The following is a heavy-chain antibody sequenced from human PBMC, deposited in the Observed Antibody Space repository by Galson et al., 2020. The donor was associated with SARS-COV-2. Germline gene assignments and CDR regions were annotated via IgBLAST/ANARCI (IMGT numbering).Heavy chain of an antibody. Sequence: GGSLRLSCAASGFTFSSYSMNWVRQAPGKGLEWVSSSSSSSSYIYYADSVKGRFTISRDNAKNSLYLQMNSLRAEDTAVYYCASVAAAGPGAYYYYGMDVWGQGTTVTVSS. V-gene: IGHV3-21*01. CDR2: SSSSSSYI. CDR1: GFTFSSYS. CDR3: ASVAAAGPGAYYYYGMDV. J-gene: IGHJ6*02. D-gene: IGHD6-13*01.